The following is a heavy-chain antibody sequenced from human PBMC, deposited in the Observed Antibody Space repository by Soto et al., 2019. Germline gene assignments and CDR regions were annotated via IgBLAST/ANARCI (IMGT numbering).Heavy chain of an antibody. CDR1: GFTFSSYG. Sequence: GGSLRLSCAASGFTFSSYGMHWVRQAPGKGLEWVAVIWYDGSNKYYADSVKGRFTISRDNSKNTLYLQMNSLRAEDTAVYYCARGVATDTIFGVGEPYYFDYWGQVPLVPVSS. J-gene: IGHJ4*02. CDR2: IWYDGSNK. CDR3: ARGVATDTIFGVGEPYYFDY. D-gene: IGHD3-3*01. V-gene: IGHV3-33*01.